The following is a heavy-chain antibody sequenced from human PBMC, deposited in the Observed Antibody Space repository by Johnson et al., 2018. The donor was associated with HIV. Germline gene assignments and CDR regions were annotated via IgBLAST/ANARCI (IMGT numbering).Heavy chain of an antibody. J-gene: IGHJ3*02. CDR3: ARDVGLWFGELRSGDAFDI. D-gene: IGHD3-10*01. CDR1: GFTFSSYW. CDR2: IKQDGSEK. V-gene: IGHV3-7*03. Sequence: VQLVESGGGVVQPGRSLRLSCAASGFTFSSYWMSWVRQAPGKGLEWVANIKQDGSEKYYADSVKGRFTISRDNAKKSLYLQMKSLRDEDTALYYCARDVGLWFGELRSGDAFDIWGQGTMVTVSS.